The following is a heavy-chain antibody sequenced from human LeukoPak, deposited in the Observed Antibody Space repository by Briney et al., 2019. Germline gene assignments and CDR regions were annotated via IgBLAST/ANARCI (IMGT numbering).Heavy chain of an antibody. CDR3: ATQYYYDSSGSGFDY. CDR2: IIPIFGTA. V-gene: IGHV1-69*13. Sequence: SVKVSCKASGYTFTSYYMHWVRQAPGQGLEWMGGIIPIFGTANYAQKFQGRVTITADESTSTAYMELSSLRSEDTAVYYCATQYYYDSSGSGFDYWGQGTLVTVSS. J-gene: IGHJ4*02. D-gene: IGHD3-22*01. CDR1: GYTFTSYY.